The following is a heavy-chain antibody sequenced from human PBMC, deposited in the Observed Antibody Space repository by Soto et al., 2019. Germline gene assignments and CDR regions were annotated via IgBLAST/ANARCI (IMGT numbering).Heavy chain of an antibody. D-gene: IGHD6-19*01. V-gene: IGHV3-72*01. CDR1: GFTFSDLY. CDR2: TKNRANSYTT. CDR3: ARSLTGWPIDY. J-gene: IGHJ4*02. Sequence: EVQLVESGGGLVQPGGSLRLSCAASGFTFSDLYMDWVRQAPGKGLEWVGRTKNRANSYTTEYAASVKGRFTISRDDSKNSLYLQMNSLKTEDTAVYYCARSLTGWPIDYWGQGTLVTVSS.